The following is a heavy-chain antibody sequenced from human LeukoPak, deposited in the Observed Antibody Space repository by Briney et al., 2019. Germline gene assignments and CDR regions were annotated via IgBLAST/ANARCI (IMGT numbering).Heavy chain of an antibody. CDR3: ARDRSRGGFTTDYY. CDR2: ISSRSSYI. V-gene: IGHV3-21*03. CDR1: GFTFSSYS. Sequence: PGGALRLSRAASGFTFSSYSMNWVRQALGKGLECVSSISSRSSYIYYADSVWSRYSLSREKTTNTLYLQKNTQRAEETAVYYCARDRSRGGFTTDYYWGQGTLVTVSS. D-gene: IGHD3-16*01. J-gene: IGHJ4*02.